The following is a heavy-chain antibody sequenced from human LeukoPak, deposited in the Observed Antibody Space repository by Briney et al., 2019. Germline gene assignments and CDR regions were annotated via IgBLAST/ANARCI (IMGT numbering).Heavy chain of an antibody. J-gene: IGHJ6*02. CDR2: FDPEDGET. CDR3: ATVEIVGATNYYYYGMDV. V-gene: IGHV1-24*01. CDR1: GYTLTELS. Sequence: ASVKDSCKVSGYTLTELSMHWVRQAPGKGLEWMGGFDPEDGETIYAQKFQGRVTMTEDTSTDTAYMELSSLRSEDTAVYYCATVEIVGATNYYYYGMDVWGQGTTVTVSS. D-gene: IGHD1-26*01.